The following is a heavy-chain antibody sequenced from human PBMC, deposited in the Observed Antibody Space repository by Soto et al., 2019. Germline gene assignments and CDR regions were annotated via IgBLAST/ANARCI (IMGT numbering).Heavy chain of an antibody. Sequence: QVQLVQSGAEVKKPGASVKVSCKASGYTFTSYDINWVRQATGQGLEWMGWMNPNSGNTGYAQKFHGRVTMTRNTSISTAYMELSSVSSEYTAMYYCAREQGHYGSGTYYYYYMDVWVKGTTVTVSS. CDR2: MNPNSGNT. V-gene: IGHV1-8*01. D-gene: IGHD3-10*01. J-gene: IGHJ6*03. CDR1: GYTFTSYD. CDR3: AREQGHYGSGTYYYYYMDV.